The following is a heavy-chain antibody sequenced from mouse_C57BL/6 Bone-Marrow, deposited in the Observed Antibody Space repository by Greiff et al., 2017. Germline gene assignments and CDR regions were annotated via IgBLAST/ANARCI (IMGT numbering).Heavy chain of an antibody. CDR1: GYTFTSYG. Sequence: VKLQESGAELARPGASVKLSCKASGYTFTSYGISWVKQRTGQGLEWIGEIYPRSGNTYYNEKFKGKATLTADKSSSTAYMELSSLTSEDSAVYFFAKGGQLRSYYFDYWGQGTTLTVSS. CDR2: IYPRSGNT. D-gene: IGHD3-2*02. J-gene: IGHJ2*01. V-gene: IGHV1-81*01. CDR3: AKGGQLRSYYFDY.